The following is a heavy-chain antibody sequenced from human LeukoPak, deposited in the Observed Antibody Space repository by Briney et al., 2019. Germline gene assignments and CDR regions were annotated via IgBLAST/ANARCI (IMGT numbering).Heavy chain of an antibody. Sequence: SETLSLTCTVSGGSISSSSYYWGWIRQPPGKGLERIESIYYSGSTYYNPSLKSRVTISVDTSKNQFSLKLSSVTAADTAVYYCARDIRIGYYDSRGSVLFDYWGQGTLVTVSS. CDR3: ARDIRIGYYDSRGSVLFDY. CDR1: GGSISSSSYY. V-gene: IGHV4-39*07. J-gene: IGHJ4*02. CDR2: IYYSGST. D-gene: IGHD3-22*01.